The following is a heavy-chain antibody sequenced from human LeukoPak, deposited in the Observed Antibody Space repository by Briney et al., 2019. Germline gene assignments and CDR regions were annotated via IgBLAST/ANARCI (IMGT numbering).Heavy chain of an antibody. V-gene: IGHV3-74*01. D-gene: IGHD5-24*01. CDR2: IDSDGISA. CDR1: GFTFSSYW. J-gene: IGHJ4*02. Sequence: GGSLRLSCAASGFTFSSYWMHWVRQAPGKGLVWVSRIDSDGISATYADSVKGRFTISRDSAKNSLSLQMNSLRAEDTAVYYCARDVESWGQGTLVTVSA. CDR3: ARDVES.